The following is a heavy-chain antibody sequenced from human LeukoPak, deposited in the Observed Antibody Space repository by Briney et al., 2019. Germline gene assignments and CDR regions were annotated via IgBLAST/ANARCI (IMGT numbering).Heavy chain of an antibody. CDR3: AKALEQETVIALDS. Sequence: PGGSLRLSCAASGFTFSTYAMSWVRQAPGKGLEWVSAISGSGGSTYYADSVKGRFTISRDNSKNTLYLQMNSLRAEDTSIYFCAKALEQETVIALDSWGQGPLVTVSS. CDR2: ISGSGGST. CDR1: GFTFSTYA. V-gene: IGHV3-23*01. D-gene: IGHD6-13*01. J-gene: IGHJ4*02.